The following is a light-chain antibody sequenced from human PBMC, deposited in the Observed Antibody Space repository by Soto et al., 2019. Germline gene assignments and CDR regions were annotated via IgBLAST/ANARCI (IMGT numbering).Light chain of an antibody. CDR2: EVN. CDR1: SGDIGAYNY. CDR3: GAHAGSKTWV. V-gene: IGLV2-8*01. Sequence: QSALTQSPSASASPGQSVTISCTGSSGDIGAYNYVSWYQQHPGKAPKLIIYEVNKRPSGVPDRFSGSKSGITASLTVSGLQADDEADYFCGAHAGSKTWVFGGGTKVTVL. J-gene: IGLJ3*02.